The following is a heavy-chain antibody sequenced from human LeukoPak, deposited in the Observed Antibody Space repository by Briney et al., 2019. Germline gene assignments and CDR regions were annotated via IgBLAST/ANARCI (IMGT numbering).Heavy chain of an antibody. J-gene: IGHJ5*01. CDR1: GGSTSSYY. Sequence: PSETLSLTCTVSGGSTSSYYWSWIRQPAGKGLEWIGRISTNGRTNYNPSLKSRVTMSVDTSKNQFSLKLSSVTAADTAVYYCARDKGWGYKSESWFDSRGQGTLVTVSS. D-gene: IGHD5-18*01. V-gene: IGHV4-4*07. CDR3: ARDKGWGYKSESWFDS. CDR2: ISTNGRT.